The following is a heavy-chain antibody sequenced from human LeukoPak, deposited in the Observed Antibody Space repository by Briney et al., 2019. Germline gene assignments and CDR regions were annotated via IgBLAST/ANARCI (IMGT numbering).Heavy chain of an antibody. CDR1: GFTFMTYW. CDR2: IKQDVSEK. J-gene: IGHJ4*01. CDR3: ARGGAKGSFDY. V-gene: IGHV3-7*01. Sequence: GGSLRLSCAASGFTFMTYWMSWVRQAPGKGLEWVANIKQDVSEKYYVDSVKGRFTISRDNVKNSLYLQMNSLRVEDTSVYYCARGGAKGSFDYWGQGTLVTVSS.